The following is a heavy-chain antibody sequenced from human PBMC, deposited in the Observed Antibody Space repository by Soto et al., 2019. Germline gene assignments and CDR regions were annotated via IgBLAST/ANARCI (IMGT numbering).Heavy chain of an antibody. V-gene: IGHV3-48*02. J-gene: IGHJ6*02. Sequence: GGSLRLSCAASGFTFSSYSMNWVRQAPWKGLEWVSYISSSSSTIYYADSVKGRFTISRDNAKNSLYLQMNSLRDEDTAVYYCARDQSYYGSGIKGYYYYGMDVWGQGT. D-gene: IGHD3-10*01. CDR1: GFTFSSYS. CDR3: ARDQSYYGSGIKGYYYYGMDV. CDR2: ISSSSSTI.